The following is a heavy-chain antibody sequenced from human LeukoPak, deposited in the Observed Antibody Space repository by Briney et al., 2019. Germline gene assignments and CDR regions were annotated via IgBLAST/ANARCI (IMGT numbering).Heavy chain of an antibody. V-gene: IGHV3-21*01. Sequence: PGGSLRLSCAASGFTFSSYSMNWVRQAPGKGLEWVSSISSSSSYIYYADSVKGRFTISRDNAKNSLYLQMNSLRAEDTAVYYCARVGGNTAMDYYMDVRGKGTTVTVSS. CDR2: ISSSSSYI. D-gene: IGHD5-18*01. CDR3: ARVGGNTAMDYYMDV. CDR1: GFTFSSYS. J-gene: IGHJ6*03.